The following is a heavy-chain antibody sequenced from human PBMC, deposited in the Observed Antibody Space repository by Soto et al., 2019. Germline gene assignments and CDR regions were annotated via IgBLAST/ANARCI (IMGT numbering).Heavy chain of an antibody. J-gene: IGHJ4*02. CDR3: ASGIQLWLRRINNGYSG. Sequence: QVQLVQSGAEVKKPESSVKVSCKAPGGTFSTYAISWVRQAPGQGLEWMGGIIPMFGTANYAQRFQDRVTSTADESTNTVYRELSSLRSEDTAVYFCASGIQLWLRRINNGYSGWGQGNLVTVSS. CDR1: GGTFSTYA. CDR2: IIPMFGTA. D-gene: IGHD5-18*01. V-gene: IGHV1-69*12.